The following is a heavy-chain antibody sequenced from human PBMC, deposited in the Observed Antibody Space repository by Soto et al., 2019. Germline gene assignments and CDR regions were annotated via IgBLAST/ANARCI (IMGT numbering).Heavy chain of an antibody. CDR1: GGTFSSYA. J-gene: IGHJ6*02. V-gene: IGHV1-69*01. D-gene: IGHD3-10*01. Sequence: QVQLVQSGAEVKKPGSSVKVSCKASGGTFSSYAISWVRQAPGQGLEWMGGIIPIFGTANYAQKFQGRVTITADESTSTASMELSSLRSEDTAVYYCARLKRITMVRGETYAYGMDVWGQGTTVTVSS. CDR2: IIPIFGTA. CDR3: ARLKRITMVRGETYAYGMDV.